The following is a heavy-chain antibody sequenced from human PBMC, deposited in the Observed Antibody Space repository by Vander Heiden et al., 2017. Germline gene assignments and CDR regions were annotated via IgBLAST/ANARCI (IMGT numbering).Heavy chain of an antibody. CDR1: GGTFSSYA. D-gene: IGHD3-9*01. J-gene: IGHJ6*02. Sequence: QVQLVQSGAEVKKPGSSVKFSCKASGGTFSSYAISWVRQAPGQGLEWMGGIIPIFGTATYAQKFQGRVTITADESTSTAYMELSSLRSEDTAVYYCATSSILRYFDWLPDYYYYGMDVWGQGTTVTVSS. V-gene: IGHV1-69*01. CDR3: ATSSILRYFDWLPDYYYYGMDV. CDR2: IIPIFGTA.